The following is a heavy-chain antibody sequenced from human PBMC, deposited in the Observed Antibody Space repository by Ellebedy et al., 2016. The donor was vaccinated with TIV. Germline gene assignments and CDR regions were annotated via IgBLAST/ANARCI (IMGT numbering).Heavy chain of an antibody. D-gene: IGHD1-26*01. V-gene: IGHV3-9*03. Sequence: SLKISCVASGFTFKNYAMHWVRQAPGKGLEWVSGISWNSGAMAYADSVKGRFTISRDTAKNSLYLQMNSLRPEDMALYYCAKASLRGDQVGYYFDYWGQGTLVTVSS. J-gene: IGHJ4*02. CDR1: GFTFKNYA. CDR3: AKASLRGDQVGYYFDY. CDR2: ISWNSGAM.